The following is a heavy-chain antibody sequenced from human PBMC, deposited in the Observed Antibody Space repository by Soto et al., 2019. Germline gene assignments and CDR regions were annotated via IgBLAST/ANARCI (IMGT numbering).Heavy chain of an antibody. CDR1: GFTVSSNY. V-gene: IGHV3-66*01. D-gene: IGHD3-16*01. CDR2: IYSGGST. CDR3: ARDPGGAQVDY. J-gene: IGHJ4*02. Sequence: GGSLRLSCAASGFTVSSNYMSWVRQAPGKGLEWVSVIYSGGSTYYADSVKGRFTISRDNSKNTLYLQMNSLRAEDTAVYYCARDPGGAQVDYWGQGTLVTVSS.